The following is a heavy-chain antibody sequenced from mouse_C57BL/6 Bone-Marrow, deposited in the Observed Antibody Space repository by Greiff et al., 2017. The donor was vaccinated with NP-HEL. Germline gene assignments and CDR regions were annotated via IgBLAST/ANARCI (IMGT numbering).Heavy chain of an antibody. D-gene: IGHD2-3*01. V-gene: IGHV5-9*01. Sequence: EVMLVESGGGLVKPGGSLKLSCAASGFTFSSYTMSWVRQTPEKRLEWVATISGGGGNPYYPDSVKGRFTISRDNAKNTLYLQMSSLRSEDTALYYCARHRWLLLWGQGTTLTVSS. J-gene: IGHJ2*01. CDR2: ISGGGGNP. CDR3: ARHRWLLL. CDR1: GFTFSSYT.